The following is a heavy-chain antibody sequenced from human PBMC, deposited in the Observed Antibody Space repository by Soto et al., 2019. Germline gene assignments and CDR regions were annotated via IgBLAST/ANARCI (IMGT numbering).Heavy chain of an antibody. CDR2: INPNSGGT. D-gene: IGHD3-10*01. J-gene: IGHJ6*04. CDR3: ARDRWNADGSESYWYYYYGMDV. V-gene: IGHV1-2*02. Sequence: ASVKVSCKASGYTFTGYYMHWVRQAPGQGLEWMGWINPNSGGTNYAQKFQSRVTMTRDTSISTAYMELSRLRSEDTAVYYCARDRWNADGSESYWYYYYGMDVWGEGATVKVAS. CDR1: GYTFTGYY.